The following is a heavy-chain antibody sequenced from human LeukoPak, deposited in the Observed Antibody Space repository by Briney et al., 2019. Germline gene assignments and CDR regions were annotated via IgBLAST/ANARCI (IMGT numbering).Heavy chain of an antibody. CDR1: GYTFTSYA. CDR3: ARVASPSSWYPIDAFDI. Sequence: ASVKVSCKASGYTFTSYAMNWVRQAPGQGLEWMGWINTNTGNPTYAQGFTGRFVFSLDTSVSTAYLQISSLKAEDTAVYYCARVASPSSWYPIDAFDIWGQGTMVTVSS. D-gene: IGHD6-13*01. CDR2: INTNTGNP. V-gene: IGHV7-4-1*02. J-gene: IGHJ3*02.